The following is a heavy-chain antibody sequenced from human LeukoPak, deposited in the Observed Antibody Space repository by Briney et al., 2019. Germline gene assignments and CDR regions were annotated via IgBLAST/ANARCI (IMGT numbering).Heavy chain of an antibody. Sequence: SETLSLTCTVSGGSISSYYWSWLRQPPGKGLEWIGYIYYSGSTNYNPSLKSRVTISVDTSKNQFSLKLSSVTAADTAVYYCARLTSGTVVGATSGGWFDPWGQGTLVTVSS. V-gene: IGHV4-59*01. J-gene: IGHJ5*02. CDR1: GGSISSYY. D-gene: IGHD1-26*01. CDR3: ARLTSGTVVGATSGGWFDP. CDR2: IYYSGST.